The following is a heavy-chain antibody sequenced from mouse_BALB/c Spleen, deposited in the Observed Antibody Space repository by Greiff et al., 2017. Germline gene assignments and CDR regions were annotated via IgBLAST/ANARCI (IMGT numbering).Heavy chain of an antibody. CDR2: ISYSGST. J-gene: IGHJ3*01. CDR1: GDSITSGY. Sequence: VQLKESGPSLVKPSQTLSLTCSVTGDSITSGYWNWIRKFPGYKLEYMGYISYSGSTYYNPSLKSRISITRDTSKNQYYLQLNSVTTEDTATYYCARWGYGSSYAFAYWGQGTLVTVSA. CDR3: ARWGYGSSYAFAY. D-gene: IGHD1-1*01. V-gene: IGHV3-8*02.